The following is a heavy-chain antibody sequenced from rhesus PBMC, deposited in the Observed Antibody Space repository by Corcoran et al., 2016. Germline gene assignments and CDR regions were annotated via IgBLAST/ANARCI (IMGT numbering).Heavy chain of an antibody. V-gene: IGHV4-106*01. J-gene: IGHJ4*01. CDR1: GASVSVAYY. CDR2: VYGRGGGT. D-gene: IGHD3-9*01. CDR3: AGTSNFFDY. Sequence: QVQLQESGPGLVKPSETLSLTCAVSGASVSVAYYWSWIRQSPGKGLEWIGNVYGRGGGTNANPTLKNRVTISIDTSKDHFSLRLSSVTAADTAVYYCAGTSNFFDYWGQGVLVTVSS.